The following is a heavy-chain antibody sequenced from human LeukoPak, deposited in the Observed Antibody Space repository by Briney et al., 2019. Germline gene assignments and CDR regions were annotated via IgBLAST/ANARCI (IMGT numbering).Heavy chain of an antibody. J-gene: IGHJ5*02. D-gene: IGHD6-13*01. Sequence: ASVTVSCKASGGTFISYAISWVRQAPGQGLEWMGRIIPILGIANYAQKFQGRVTITADKSTSTAYMELSSLRSEDTAVYYCARDEASVIAAAGRRVDWFDPWGQGTLVTVSS. CDR1: GGTFISYA. CDR3: ARDEASVIAAAGRRVDWFDP. V-gene: IGHV1-69*04. CDR2: IIPILGIA.